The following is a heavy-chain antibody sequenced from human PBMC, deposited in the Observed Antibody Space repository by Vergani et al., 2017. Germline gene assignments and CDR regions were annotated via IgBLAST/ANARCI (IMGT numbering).Heavy chain of an antibody. CDR2: IYHSGST. CDR3: ARDPYCSGGSCYSRKWFDP. V-gene: IGHV4-38-2*02. Sequence: QVQLQESGPGLVKPSETLSLTCAVSGYSISSGYYWGWIRQPPGKGLEWIGSIYHSGSTYYNPSLKSRVTISVDTSKNQFSLKLSSVTAADTAVYYCARDPYCSGGSCYSRKWFDPWGQGTLVTVSS. D-gene: IGHD2-15*01. J-gene: IGHJ5*02. CDR1: GYSISSGYY.